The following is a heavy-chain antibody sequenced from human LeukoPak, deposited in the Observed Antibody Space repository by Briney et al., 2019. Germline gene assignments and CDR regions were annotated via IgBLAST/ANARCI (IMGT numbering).Heavy chain of an antibody. CDR1: GCTFSSYS. V-gene: IGHV3-74*01. Sequence: PGGSLRLSCAASGCTFSSYSMNWVRLAPGKGLVWVSRSNSYEINRSYVDSVKGRFTISRDNAKNILYLQMNSLRAEDTAVYYCARVFPLIDHWGQGTLVTVTS. CDR2: SNSYEINR. CDR3: ARVFPLIDH. J-gene: IGHJ4*02.